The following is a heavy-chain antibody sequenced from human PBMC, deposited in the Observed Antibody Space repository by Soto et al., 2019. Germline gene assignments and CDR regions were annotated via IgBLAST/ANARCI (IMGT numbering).Heavy chain of an antibody. J-gene: IGHJ6*03. CDR1: GYTFTSYG. V-gene: IGHV1-18*01. D-gene: IGHD3-3*01. Sequence: ASVKVSCKASGYTFTSYGISWVRQAPGQGLEWMGWISAYNGNTNYAQKLQGRVTMTTDTSTSTAYMELRSLRSDDTAVYYCARSEMGYDFWSGYYTGPLYCYFLAVWGKGTTVTVSS. CDR3: ARSEMGYDFWSGYYTGPLYCYFLAV. CDR2: ISAYNGNT.